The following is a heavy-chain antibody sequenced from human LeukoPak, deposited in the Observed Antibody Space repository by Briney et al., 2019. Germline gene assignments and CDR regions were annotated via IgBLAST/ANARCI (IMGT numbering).Heavy chain of an antibody. J-gene: IGHJ4*02. CDR3: ARTVSLNSSCYDY. Sequence: PSETLSLTCTVSGGSISSYYWSWIRQPPGKGLEWIGYIYYSGSTNYNPSLKSRVTISVDTSKNQFSLKLSSVTAADTAVYYCARTVSLNSSCYDYWGQGTLVTVSS. CDR1: GGSISSYY. V-gene: IGHV4-59*01. CDR2: IYYSGST. D-gene: IGHD6-19*01.